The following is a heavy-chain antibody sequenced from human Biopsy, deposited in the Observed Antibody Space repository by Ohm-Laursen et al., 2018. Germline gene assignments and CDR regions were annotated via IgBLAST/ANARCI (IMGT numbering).Heavy chain of an antibody. Sequence: SDTLSLTCTVSGGSISSYYWTWIRQPPGKGLEWIGDVYYSGSANRTPSLKSRVTILVNTSKNQFPRKLNSATAADTAVYYCGRREVVITHDAFDTWGQGTMVTVSS. D-gene: IGHD3-22*01. CDR2: VYYSGSA. J-gene: IGHJ3*02. CDR3: GRREVVITHDAFDT. V-gene: IGHV4-59*08. CDR1: GGSISSYY.